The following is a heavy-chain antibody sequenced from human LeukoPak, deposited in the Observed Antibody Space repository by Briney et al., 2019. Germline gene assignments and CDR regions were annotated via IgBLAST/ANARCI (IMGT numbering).Heavy chain of an antibody. Sequence: SVKVSCKASGGTFISYAISWVRQAPGQGLEWMGGIIPIFGTANYAQKFQGRVTITADESTSTAYMELSSLRSEDTAVYYCARVDGGYYGSADYWGQGTLVTVSS. CDR3: ARVDGGYYGSADY. J-gene: IGHJ4*02. V-gene: IGHV1-69*13. CDR2: IIPIFGTA. D-gene: IGHD3-10*01. CDR1: GGTFISYA.